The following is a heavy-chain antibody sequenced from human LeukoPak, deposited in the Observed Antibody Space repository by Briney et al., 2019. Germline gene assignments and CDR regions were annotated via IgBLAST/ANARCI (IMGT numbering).Heavy chain of an antibody. CDR2: ISGSGGST. J-gene: IGHJ4*02. CDR3: AKGGIVVVPVDFDY. D-gene: IGHD2-2*01. V-gene: IGHV3-23*01. CDR1: GFTFSSYA. Sequence: GGSLRLSCTASGFTFSSYAMSWVRQAPGKGLEWVSAISGSGGSTYYADSVKGRFTISRDNSNNTLYLQMNSLRAEDTAVYYCAKGGIVVVPVDFDYWGQGTLVTVSS.